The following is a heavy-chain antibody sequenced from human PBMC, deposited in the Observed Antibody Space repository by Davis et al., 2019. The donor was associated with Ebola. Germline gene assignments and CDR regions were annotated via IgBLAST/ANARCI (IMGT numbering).Heavy chain of an antibody. CDR2: ISYDGSNK. D-gene: IGHD3-3*01. CDR1: GFTFSSYA. Sequence: SCTASGFTFSSYAMHRVRQSPDKGLEWVAVISYDGSNKYYADSVNGRFTISRDNSKKTLYLQMNSLRAEDTAVYYCAKSGLSFGVVKYHYGMDVWGKGTTVTVSS. CDR3: AKSGLSFGVVKYHYGMDV. J-gene: IGHJ6*04. V-gene: IGHV3-30*04.